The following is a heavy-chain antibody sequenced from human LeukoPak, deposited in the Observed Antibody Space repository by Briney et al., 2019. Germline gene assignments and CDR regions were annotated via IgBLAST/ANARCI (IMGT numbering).Heavy chain of an antibody. CDR3: ARDKEIVATIRGIFDY. V-gene: IGHV3-21*01. CDR2: ISLSSAYI. J-gene: IGHJ4*02. Sequence: NPGGSLRLSCAASGFTFSTYAMTWVRQAPGKGLEWLSSISLSSAYIEYADSVKGRFTISRDNARNSVFLQMDSLRVEDTAVYYCARDKEIVATIRGIFDYWGQGTLVTVSS. D-gene: IGHD5-12*01. CDR1: GFTFSTYA.